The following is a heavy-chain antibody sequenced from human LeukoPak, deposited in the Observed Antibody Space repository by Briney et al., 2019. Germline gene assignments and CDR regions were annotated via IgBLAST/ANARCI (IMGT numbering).Heavy chain of an antibody. V-gene: IGHV1-2*06. CDR3: TRGYGDGDWYFDP. D-gene: IGHD4-17*01. Sequence: ASVKVSCKASGYTFTGYYMHWVRQAPGQGLEWMGRVSPKSDTNYAQKFQGRVTMTRDASMNTAYMELKSLTSDDTAVYYCTRGYGDGDWYFDPWGWGTPVTVSS. CDR1: GYTFTGYY. CDR2: VSPKSDT. J-gene: IGHJ2*01.